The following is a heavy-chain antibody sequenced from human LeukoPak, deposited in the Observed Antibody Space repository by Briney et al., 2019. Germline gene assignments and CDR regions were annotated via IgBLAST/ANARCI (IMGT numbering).Heavy chain of an antibody. J-gene: IGHJ4*02. CDR2: ISYDGSNK. D-gene: IGHD3-3*01. Sequence: PGGSLRLPCAASGFTFSSYAMHWVRQAPGKGLEWVAVISYDGSNKYYADSVKGRFTISRDNSKNTLYLQMNSLRAEDTAVYYCARGEKRFLEWLLLSSKFDYWGQGTLVTVSS. CDR1: GFTFSSYA. CDR3: ARGEKRFLEWLLLSSKFDY. V-gene: IGHV3-30*04.